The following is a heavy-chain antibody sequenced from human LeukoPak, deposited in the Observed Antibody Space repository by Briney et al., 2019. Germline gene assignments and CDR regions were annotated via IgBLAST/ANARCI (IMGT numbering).Heavy chain of an antibody. D-gene: IGHD6-19*01. CDR2: IWYDGSNK. Sequence: GGSLRLSCAASGFTFSSYGMHWVRQAPGKGLEWVAVIWYDGSNKYYADSVKGRFTISRDNSKNTLYLQMNSLRAEDTAVYYCAKDSISIAVAGYYYYYGMDVWGQGTTVTVSS. CDR3: AKDSISIAVAGYYYYYGMDV. CDR1: GFTFSSYG. V-gene: IGHV3-30*02. J-gene: IGHJ6*02.